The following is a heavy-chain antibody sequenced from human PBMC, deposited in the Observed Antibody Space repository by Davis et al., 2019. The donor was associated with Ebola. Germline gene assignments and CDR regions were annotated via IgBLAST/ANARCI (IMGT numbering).Heavy chain of an antibody. D-gene: IGHD1-26*01. V-gene: IGHV3-21*01. CDR3: ARGGSWGLGGEDY. J-gene: IGHJ4*02. CDR1: GFTFSSYS. Sequence: GESLKISCAASGFTFSSYSMNWVRQAPGKGLEWVSSISSSSSYIYYADSVKGRFTISRDNAKNSLYLQMNSLRAEDPAVYYCARGGSWGLGGEDYWGQGTLVTVSS. CDR2: ISSSSSYI.